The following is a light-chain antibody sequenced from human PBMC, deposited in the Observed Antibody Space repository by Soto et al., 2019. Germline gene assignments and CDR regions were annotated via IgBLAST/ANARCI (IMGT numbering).Light chain of an antibody. V-gene: IGLV1-44*01. J-gene: IGLJ7*01. CDR3: AAWDDSLNGAV. Sequence: QAVVTQPPSASGTPGQRVTISCSGSSSNIGRNTVDWYQQLPGTAPKLLIFSNNQRPSGVPDRFSGSKSDTSASLAISGLQSEDEADYYCAAWDDSLNGAVFGGGTQLTVL. CDR1: SSNIGRNT. CDR2: SNN.